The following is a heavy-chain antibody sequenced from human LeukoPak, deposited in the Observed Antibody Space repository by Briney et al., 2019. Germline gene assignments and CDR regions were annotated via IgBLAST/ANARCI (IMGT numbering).Heavy chain of an antibody. D-gene: IGHD3-10*01. Sequence: SETLSLTCTVSGGSISSSSYYWGWIRQPPGKGLECIGSIYYSGSTYYNPSLKSRVTISVDTSKNQFSLKLSSVTAADTAVYYCARTGVLVRGVTYFDYWGQGTLVTVSS. CDR1: GGSISSSSYY. V-gene: IGHV4-39*01. J-gene: IGHJ4*02. CDR2: IYYSGST. CDR3: ARTGVLVRGVTYFDY.